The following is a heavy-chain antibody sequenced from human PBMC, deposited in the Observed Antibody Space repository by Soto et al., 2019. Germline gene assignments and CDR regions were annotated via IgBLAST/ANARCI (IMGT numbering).Heavy chain of an antibody. CDR2: IIPIFGTA. CDR3: ARGGVGWLPNPGSKKGAWFDP. CDR1: GGTFSSYA. Sequence: QVQLVQSGAEVKKPGSSVKVSCRASGGTFSSYAISWVRQAPGQGLEWMGGIIPIFGTANYAQKFQGRVTITADESTSTAYMELSSLRSEDTAVYYCARGGVGWLPNPGSKKGAWFDPWGQGTLVTVSS. D-gene: IGHD5-12*01. J-gene: IGHJ5*02. V-gene: IGHV1-69*01.